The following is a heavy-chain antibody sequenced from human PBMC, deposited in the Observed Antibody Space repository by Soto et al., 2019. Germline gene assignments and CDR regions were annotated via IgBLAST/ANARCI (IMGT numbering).Heavy chain of an antibody. D-gene: IGHD1-26*01. CDR1: GGTFSSYA. Sequence: QVQLVQSGAEVKKPGSSVKVSCKAAGGTFSSYAISWVRQAPGQGLEWMGGIIPIFGTANYAQKFQGRVTITAAESTSTAYMERSSLRSEDTAVYYCARDSGSPTGYGAFDIWGQGTMVTVSS. CDR2: IIPIFGTA. J-gene: IGHJ3*02. CDR3: ARDSGSPTGYGAFDI. V-gene: IGHV1-69*12.